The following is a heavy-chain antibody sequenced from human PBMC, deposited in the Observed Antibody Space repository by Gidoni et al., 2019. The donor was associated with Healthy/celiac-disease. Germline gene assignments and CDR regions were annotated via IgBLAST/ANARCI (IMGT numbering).Heavy chain of an antibody. V-gene: IGHV3-53*01. CDR1: GFTASSNY. CDR2: IYSGGST. J-gene: IGHJ6*02. CDR3: ARDRGWPNYYYYGMDV. Sequence: EVQLVESGGGSLQPGGSLRLSGAASGFTASSNYMSWVRQAPGKGLEWVSVIYSGGSTYYADSMKGRFTISRDNSKNTLYLQMNSLRAEDTAVYYCARDRGWPNYYYYGMDVWGQGTTVTVSS. D-gene: IGHD1-26*01.